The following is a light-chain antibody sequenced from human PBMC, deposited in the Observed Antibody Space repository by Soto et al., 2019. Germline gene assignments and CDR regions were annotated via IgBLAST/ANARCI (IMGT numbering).Light chain of an antibody. CDR1: SSDVGYYNY. Sequence: QSVLTQPASVSGSPGQSITISCTGTSSDVGYYNYVSWYQQHPGKAPKLMIYEVSNRPSGVSNRFSGSKSGNTASLTISGLQAEDEADYYCSSYTSSNTPAVFGGGTQLTVL. CDR3: SSYTSSNTPAV. CDR2: EVS. J-gene: IGLJ2*01. V-gene: IGLV2-14*01.